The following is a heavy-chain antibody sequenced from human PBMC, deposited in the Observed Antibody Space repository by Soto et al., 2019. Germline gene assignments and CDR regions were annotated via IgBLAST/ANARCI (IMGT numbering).Heavy chain of an antibody. Sequence: GASVKVSCKASGGTFSSYAISWVRQAPGQGLEWMGGIIPSFGTANYAQKFQERVTITTDISTSTAYMELSSLRSEDTAVYYCAADRSDFWSGYYVDGMDVWGQGTTVTVSS. CDR2: IIPSFGTA. J-gene: IGHJ6*02. CDR3: AADRSDFWSGYYVDGMDV. CDR1: GGTFSSYA. D-gene: IGHD3-3*01. V-gene: IGHV1-69*05.